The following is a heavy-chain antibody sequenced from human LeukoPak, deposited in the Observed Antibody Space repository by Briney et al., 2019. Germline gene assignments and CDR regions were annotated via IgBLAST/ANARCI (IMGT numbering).Heavy chain of an antibody. CDR2: IKRDGSEK. J-gene: IGHJ4*02. D-gene: IGHD1-20*01. CDR3: ARLSGDITVFDF. Sequence: PVGYLRISCAASGFTFSSYWMSWVRRAPGKGLETMATIKRDGSEKYYVDAVEGRFTVSRDNAKNSLYLQMNSLRADDTAVYYCARLSGDITVFDFWGQGTLVTVSS. V-gene: IGHV3-7*01. CDR1: GFTFSSYW.